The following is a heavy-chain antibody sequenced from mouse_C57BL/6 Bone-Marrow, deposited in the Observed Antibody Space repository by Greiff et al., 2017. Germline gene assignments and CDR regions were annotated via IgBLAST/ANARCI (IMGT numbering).Heavy chain of an antibody. J-gene: IGHJ4*01. V-gene: IGHV1-74*01. Sequence: VQLQQPGAELVKPGASVKVSCKASGYNFTSYWMHWVKQRPGQGLEWIGRIHPSDSDTNYNQKFKGKATLTVDKSSSTAYMQLSSLTSEDSAVDYCAIITTVVANAMDYWGQGTSVTVSS. CDR1: GYNFTSYW. D-gene: IGHD1-1*01. CDR2: IHPSDSDT. CDR3: AIITTVVANAMDY.